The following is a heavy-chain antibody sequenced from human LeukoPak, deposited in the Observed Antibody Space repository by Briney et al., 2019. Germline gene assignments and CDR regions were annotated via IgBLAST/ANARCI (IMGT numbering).Heavy chain of an antibody. V-gene: IGHV3-7*01. Sequence: GGSLRLSCAASGFTFSSYWMTWAARAQGRGLKKWPNIKQDGNEKNYVDSVKGRFTISRDNAKNSLYLQMNSLRAEDTAAYYCARERSGWYERWLDYWGQGTLVTVSS. J-gene: IGHJ4*02. D-gene: IGHD6-19*01. CDR1: GFTFSSYW. CDR3: ARERSGWYERWLDY. CDR2: IKQDGNEK.